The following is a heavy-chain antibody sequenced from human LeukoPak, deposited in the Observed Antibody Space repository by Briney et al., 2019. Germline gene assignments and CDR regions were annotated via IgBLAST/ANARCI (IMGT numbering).Heavy chain of an antibody. CDR2: IYYSGST. CDR3: ARDRYCSSTSCYDRDIDP. D-gene: IGHD2-2*01. CDR1: GGSISSSSYY. Sequence: SETLPLTCTVSGGSISSSSYYWGWIRQPPGKGLEWIGSIYYSGSTYYNPSLKSRVTISVDTSKNQFSLKLSSVTAADTAVYYCARDRYCSSTSCYDRDIDPWGQGTLVTVSS. V-gene: IGHV4-39*07. J-gene: IGHJ5*02.